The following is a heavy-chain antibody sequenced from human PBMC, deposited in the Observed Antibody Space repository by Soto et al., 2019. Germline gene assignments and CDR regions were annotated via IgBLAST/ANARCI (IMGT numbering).Heavy chain of an antibody. D-gene: IGHD3-10*01. J-gene: IGHJ5*02. CDR3: ARDRRAMVRGSLGP. Sequence: QVQLVQSGAEVKKPGSSVKVSCKASGGTFSSYAISWVRQAPGQGLEWMGGIIPIFGTANYAQKFQGRVRITADESTSTAYMEQSSVRSEDRAVYYCARDRRAMVRGSLGPWGQGTLVTVSS. CDR2: IIPIFGTA. V-gene: IGHV1-69*01. CDR1: GGTFSSYA.